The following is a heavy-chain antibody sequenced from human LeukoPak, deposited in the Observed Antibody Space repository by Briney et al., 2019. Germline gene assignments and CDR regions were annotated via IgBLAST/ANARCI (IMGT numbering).Heavy chain of an antibody. CDR2: ISTSSGNT. J-gene: IGHJ3*02. V-gene: IGHV1-18*04. D-gene: IGHD3-9*01. CDR1: GYTFNSFN. CDR3: ARDRHDMTNSFDI. Sequence: ASVKVSCRASGYTFNSFNIGWVRQAPGEGLQWMGWISTSSGNTNSAHWVQGRVTLTKDSSTSTVYMELRSLRFDDTAVYYCARDRHDMTNSFDIWGQGTMVTVSS.